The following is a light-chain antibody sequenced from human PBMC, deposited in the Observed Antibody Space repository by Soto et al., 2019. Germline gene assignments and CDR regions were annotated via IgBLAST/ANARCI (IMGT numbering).Light chain of an antibody. V-gene: IGKV3-20*01. CDR2: GGS. CDR1: QSVSSNH. CDR3: QQYSSSRT. J-gene: IGKJ1*01. Sequence: DIVSTQSPGTLSLSPGERATLSCRASQSVSSNHLAWYQQKPGQAPRLLIYGGSTRATGIPARFSGSGSETEFTLTITRLEPEDFAMYYCQQYSSSRTFGQGTKVEIK.